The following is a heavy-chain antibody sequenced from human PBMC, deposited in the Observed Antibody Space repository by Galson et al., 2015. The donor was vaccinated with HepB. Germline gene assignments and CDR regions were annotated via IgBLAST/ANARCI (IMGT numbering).Heavy chain of an antibody. D-gene: IGHD3-10*01. CDR2: INHSGST. CDR1: GGSFSGYY. CDR3: ARGRVLLWFGELLPNWFDP. Sequence: TLSLTCAVYGGSFSGYYWSWIRQPPGKGLEWIGEINHSGSTNYNPSLKSRVTISVDTSKNQFSLKLSSVTAADTAVYYCARGRVLLWFGELLPNWFDPWGQGTLVTVSS. J-gene: IGHJ5*02. V-gene: IGHV4-34*01.